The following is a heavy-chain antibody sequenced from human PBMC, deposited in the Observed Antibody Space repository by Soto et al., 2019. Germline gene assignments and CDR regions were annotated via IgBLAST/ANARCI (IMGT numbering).Heavy chain of an antibody. CDR1: GFTFSSYA. CDR3: AKGGGLAYCGGDCQYYFDY. V-gene: IGHV3-23*01. CDR2: ISGSGGST. D-gene: IGHD2-21*02. J-gene: IGHJ4*02. Sequence: EVQLLESGGGLVQPGGSLRLSCAASGFTFSSYAMSWVRQAPGKGLEWVSAISGSGGSTYYADSVKGRFTISRDNSKNTLYLQMNSLRAEDTAVYYCAKGGGLAYCGGDCQYYFDYWGQGTLVTVSS.